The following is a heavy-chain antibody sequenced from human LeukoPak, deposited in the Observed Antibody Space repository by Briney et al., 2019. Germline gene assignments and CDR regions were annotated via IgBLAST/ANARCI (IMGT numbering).Heavy chain of an antibody. J-gene: IGHJ4*02. CDR2: IYHSGSS. CDR3: ARHSSYYGNFDY. D-gene: IGHD3-10*01. Sequence: SETLSLTCTVSGGSISSSSYYSGWIRHPPGKGLEWIGSIYHSGSSYYNPSLKSRVTISVDTSKNQFSLKLSSVTAADTAVYYCARHSSYYGNFDYWGQGTLVTVSS. V-gene: IGHV4-39*01. CDR1: GGSISSSSYY.